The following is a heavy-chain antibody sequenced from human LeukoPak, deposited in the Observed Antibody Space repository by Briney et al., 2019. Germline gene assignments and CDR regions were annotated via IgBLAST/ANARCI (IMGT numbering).Heavy chain of an antibody. CDR1: GFTFSSYA. V-gene: IGHV3-23*01. J-gene: IGHJ4*02. D-gene: IGHD2-15*01. Sequence: PGGSLRLSCAASGFTFSSYAMSGVRQAPGKGLDWVSAISGSGGSTYYADSVKGRFTISRDNSKNTLYLQMNSLRAEDTAVYYCAKDGCSGGSCYDWGQGTLVTVSS. CDR2: ISGSGGST. CDR3: AKDGCSGGSCYD.